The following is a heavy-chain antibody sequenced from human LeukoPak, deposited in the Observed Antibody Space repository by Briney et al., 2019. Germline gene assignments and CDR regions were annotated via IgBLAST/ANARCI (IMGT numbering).Heavy chain of an antibody. J-gene: IGHJ5*02. D-gene: IGHD3-16*01. CDR1: GGSISSYY. Sequence: PSETLSLTSTVSGGSISSYYWSWIRQPPGKGLEWIGYIYYSGSTNYNPSLKSRVTISVDTSKNQFSLKLSSVTAADTAVYYCARGGRVLNWFDPWGQGTLVTVSS. CDR2: IYYSGST. V-gene: IGHV4-59*01. CDR3: ARGGRVLNWFDP.